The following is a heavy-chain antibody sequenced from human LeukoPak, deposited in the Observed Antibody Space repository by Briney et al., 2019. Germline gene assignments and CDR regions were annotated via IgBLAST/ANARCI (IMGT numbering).Heavy chain of an antibody. CDR2: IYYSGST. Sequence: PSETLSLTCTVSGGSISSSSYYWGWIRQPPGKGLEWIGSIYYSGSTYYNPSLKSRVTISVDTSKNQFSLKLSSVTAADTALYYCARGIAAAPERAFDIWGQGTMVTVSS. CDR1: GGSISSSSYY. V-gene: IGHV4-39*07. J-gene: IGHJ3*02. D-gene: IGHD6-13*01. CDR3: ARGIAAAPERAFDI.